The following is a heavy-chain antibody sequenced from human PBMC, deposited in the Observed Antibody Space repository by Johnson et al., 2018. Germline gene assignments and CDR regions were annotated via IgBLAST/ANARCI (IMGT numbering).Heavy chain of an antibody. CDR2: ISYDGDNR. Sequence: QVQLVESGGGVVQPGRSLRLSCAASGFTFSRNGMHWVRQAPGKGLEGMAVISYDGDNRKDADSVKGRFTISRDNSQTTLFLQMDSLRSEDTAVYYCATAGMPYYYHYMDVWGKGTTVTVSS. V-gene: IGHV3-30*03. D-gene: IGHD2-2*01. J-gene: IGHJ6*03. CDR1: GFTFSRNG. CDR3: ATAGMPYYYHYMDV.